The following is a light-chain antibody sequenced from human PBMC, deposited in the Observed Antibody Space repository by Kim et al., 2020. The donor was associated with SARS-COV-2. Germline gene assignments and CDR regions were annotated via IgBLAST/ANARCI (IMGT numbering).Light chain of an antibody. CDR2: GTN. CDR1: SPNIGADYS. J-gene: IGLJ3*02. CDR3: QSYDNLSGYNWV. V-gene: IGLV1-40*01. Sequence: VPISCAGSSPNIGADYSVHWYQQLPGTAPKLLIFGTNNRPSGVPDRFPGSKSGTSASLAITGLQAEDEAVYYCQSYDNLSGYNWVFGGGTKLTVL.